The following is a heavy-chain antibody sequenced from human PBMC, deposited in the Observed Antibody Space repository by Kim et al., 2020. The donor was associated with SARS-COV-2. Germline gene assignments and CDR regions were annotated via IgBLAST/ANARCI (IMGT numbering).Heavy chain of an antibody. J-gene: IGHJ4*02. D-gene: IGHD1-26*01. CDR1: GFTFSSYA. V-gene: IGHV3-23*01. Sequence: GGSLRLSCAASGFTFSSYAMSWVRQAPGKGLEWVSAISGSGGSTYYADSVKGRFTISRDNSKNTLYLQMNSLRAEDTAVYYCAKGIGRDIVGAAYFDYWGQGTLVTVSS. CDR3: AKGIGRDIVGAAYFDY. CDR2: ISGSGGST.